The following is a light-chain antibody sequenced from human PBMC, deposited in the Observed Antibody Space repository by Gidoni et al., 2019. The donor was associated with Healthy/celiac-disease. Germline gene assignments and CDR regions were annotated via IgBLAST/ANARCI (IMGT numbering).Light chain of an antibody. CDR1: QSISSW. CDR3: QQYNSYSS. CDR2: AAS. V-gene: IGKV1-5*01. J-gene: IGKJ3*01. Sequence: DIQMTQSPSTLSASVGDRVTITCRASQSISSWLAWYQQKPGKAPKLLIYAASSLESGVPSRFSGIGSGTEFTLTISSLQPDDFSTYYCQQYNSYSSFGPGTKVDIK.